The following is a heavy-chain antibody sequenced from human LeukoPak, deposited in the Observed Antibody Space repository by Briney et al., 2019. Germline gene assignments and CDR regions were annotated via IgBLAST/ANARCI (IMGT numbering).Heavy chain of an antibody. Sequence: SVKVSCKASGGTFNNYAINWVRQAPGQGLEWMGRIIPKFGVQDYAQKFQGRVTITADKSTNTAYMELSSLRSEDTAVFYCARDLRGSSSWYDYWGQGTLVTVSS. CDR1: GGTFNNYA. CDR3: ARDLRGSSSWYDY. V-gene: IGHV1-69*04. CDR2: IIPKFGVQ. D-gene: IGHD6-13*01. J-gene: IGHJ4*02.